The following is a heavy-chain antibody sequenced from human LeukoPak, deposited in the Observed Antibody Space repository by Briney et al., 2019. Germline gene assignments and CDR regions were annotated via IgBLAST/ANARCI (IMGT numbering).Heavy chain of an antibody. CDR2: ISGGGGST. CDR1: GFTFSTYA. CDR3: AKHYDISGYYPY. J-gene: IGHJ4*02. D-gene: IGHD3-22*01. Sequence: GGSLRLSCAASGFTFSTYAMSWVRQAPGKGLEWVSAISGGGGSTHYADSVKGRFTISRDNSKNTLFLQMSSLRADDTAIYYCAKHYDISGYYPYWDQGTLVTVSS. V-gene: IGHV3-23*01.